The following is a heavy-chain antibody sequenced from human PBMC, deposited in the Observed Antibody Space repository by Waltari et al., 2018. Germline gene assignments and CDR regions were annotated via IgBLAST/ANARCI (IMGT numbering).Heavy chain of an antibody. D-gene: IGHD6-13*01. CDR1: GFTVSTTY. CDR3: ARDLGYSSSWGY. Sequence: EVQLVESVGGLIQPGGSLRLSCAASGFTVSTTYMRSVHQAPGKGLEWVSLIYSSGTTYYADSVKGRFTISRDISKNTLYLQMNSLRAEDTAVYYCARDLGYSSSWGYWGQGTLVTVSS. V-gene: IGHV3-53*01. J-gene: IGHJ4*02. CDR2: IYSSGTT.